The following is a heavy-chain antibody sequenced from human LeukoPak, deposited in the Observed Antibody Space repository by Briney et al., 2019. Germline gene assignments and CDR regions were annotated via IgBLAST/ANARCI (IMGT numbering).Heavy chain of an antibody. V-gene: IGHV1-24*01. CDR1: GNSLSELS. Sequence: ASVTVSCKVSGNSLSELSIQWVRQAPGKGLECVGGFDPEEAKMVYAQNFQGRVTMTEDTSTQTAYMELSDRTSGDTAVYYCTTRSGDFWSGFVNWGQGTLVTVSS. CDR2: FDPEEAKM. CDR3: TTRSGDFWSGFVN. J-gene: IGHJ4*02. D-gene: IGHD3-3*01.